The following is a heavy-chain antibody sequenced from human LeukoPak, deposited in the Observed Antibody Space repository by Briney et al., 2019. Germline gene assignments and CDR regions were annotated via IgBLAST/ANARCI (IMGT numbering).Heavy chain of an antibody. D-gene: IGHD6-6*01. J-gene: IGHJ3*02. CDR1: GFTFSSYE. V-gene: IGHV3-48*03. CDR2: ISSSGSTI. Sequence: GGSLRLSCAASGFTFSSYEMIWVRQAPGKGLEWVSYISSSGSTIYYADSVKCRFTISRDNAKNSLYLQINSLRAEDTAFYYCARVWRIVARHGTFDIWGQGTMVTVSS. CDR3: ARVWRIVARHGTFDI.